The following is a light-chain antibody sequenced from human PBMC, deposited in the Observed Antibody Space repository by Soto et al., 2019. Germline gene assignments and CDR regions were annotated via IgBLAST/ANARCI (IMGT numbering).Light chain of an antibody. V-gene: IGKV2-28*01. CDR2: LGS. CDR3: MQALQTPPT. Sequence: DAVLTQSPLSLPVTLGQPASISCRSSQSLLHSNGYNYLDWYLQKPGQSPQLLIYLGSNRASGVPDRFCGSGSGTDFTLKISRVEAEEVGVYYCMQALQTPPTFGQGTRLEIK. CDR1: QSLLHSNGYNY. J-gene: IGKJ5*01.